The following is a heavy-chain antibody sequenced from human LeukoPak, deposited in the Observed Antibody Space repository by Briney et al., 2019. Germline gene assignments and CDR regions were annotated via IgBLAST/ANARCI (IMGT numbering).Heavy chain of an antibody. V-gene: IGHV5-51*01. CDR3: ARSNLYCSGGSCYEYYFDY. Sequence: GESLKISCKGSGYSLTSYWIGWVRQMPGKGLEWMGIIYPGDSDTRYSPSFQGQATISADKSISTAYLQWSSLKASDTAMYYCARSNLYCSGGSCYEYYFDYWGQGTLVTVSS. J-gene: IGHJ4*02. CDR1: GYSLTSYW. D-gene: IGHD2-15*01. CDR2: IYPGDSDT.